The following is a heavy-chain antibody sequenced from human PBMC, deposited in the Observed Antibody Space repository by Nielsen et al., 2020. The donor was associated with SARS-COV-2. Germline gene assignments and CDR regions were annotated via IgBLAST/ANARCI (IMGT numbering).Heavy chain of an antibody. CDR2: ISAFNGNT. CDR3: ARDHTMLRGRVLYFDL. CDR1: GYTFISYG. D-gene: IGHD3-10*01. J-gene: IGHJ2*01. Sequence: ASVKVSCKASGYTFISYGISWVRQAPGQGLEWMGWISAFNGNTNYAQKLQGRVTMTTDTSTSTAYMELTGLRSDDTAVYYCARDHTMLRGRVLYFDLWGRGTLVTVSS. V-gene: IGHV1-18*04.